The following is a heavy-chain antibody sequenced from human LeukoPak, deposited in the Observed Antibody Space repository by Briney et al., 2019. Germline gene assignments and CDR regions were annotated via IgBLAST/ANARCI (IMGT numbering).Heavy chain of an antibody. CDR3: ANGRFSSRTRPSAEFDY. CDR2: ISYDGNNK. V-gene: IGHV3-30*18. J-gene: IGHJ4*02. Sequence: PGGSLRLSCAASGFTFSNFGMHWVRQAAGKGLEWVAAISYDGNNKIYADSVKGRFTISRDNSKNTVNLQMASLRDEDTAVYYCANGRFSSRTRPSAEFDYWGQGTLVTVSS. D-gene: IGHD6-19*01. CDR1: GFTFSNFG.